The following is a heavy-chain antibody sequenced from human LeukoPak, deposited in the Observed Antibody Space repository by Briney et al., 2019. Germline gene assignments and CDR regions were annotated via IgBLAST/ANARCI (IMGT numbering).Heavy chain of an antibody. D-gene: IGHD2-8*02. Sequence: SETMSLTCDVSDGSINNTNYYWGWIRQPPGKGLDWIRSISYSGRTHYNPSLKSQVTISIDTSKSQFSLKLSSVTAADTAVYYCAKFVSPLVYYFMDVWGKGTTVTVSS. CDR2: ISYSGRT. CDR3: AKFVSPLVYYFMDV. CDR1: DGSINNTNYY. J-gene: IGHJ6*03. V-gene: IGHV4-39*01.